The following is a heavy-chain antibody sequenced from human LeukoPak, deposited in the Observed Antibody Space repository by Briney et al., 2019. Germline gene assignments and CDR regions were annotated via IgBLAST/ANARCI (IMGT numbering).Heavy chain of an antibody. D-gene: IGHD6-13*01. J-gene: IGHJ2*01. CDR2: IKLDGSEK. V-gene: IGHV3-7*01. Sequence: GGALRLSCDASGFDFSTYWMSWVRQAPGKGLEGVANIKLDGSEKYYADSVKGRFTISRDNAKNSLYLQMNSLRAEDTAVYYCAKDQVGSSWYFDLWGRGTLVTVSS. CDR3: AKDQVGSSWYFDL. CDR1: GFDFSTYW.